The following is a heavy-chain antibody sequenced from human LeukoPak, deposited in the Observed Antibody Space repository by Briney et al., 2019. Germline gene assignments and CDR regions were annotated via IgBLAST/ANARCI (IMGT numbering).Heavy chain of an antibody. CDR3: ARGRSYYDSSGYYYYPYWYFHL. J-gene: IGHJ2*01. V-gene: IGHV4-30-4*01. CDR1: GGSISSGDYY. D-gene: IGHD3-22*01. Sequence: SGTLCLTCTVSGGSISSGDYYWSWIRQPPGKGLELIGYIYYSGSTYYNPSLKSRVTISVDTSKNQVSLKLSSVTAADTAVYYCARGRSYYDSSGYYYYPYWYFHLWGRGTLVTVSS. CDR2: IYYSGST.